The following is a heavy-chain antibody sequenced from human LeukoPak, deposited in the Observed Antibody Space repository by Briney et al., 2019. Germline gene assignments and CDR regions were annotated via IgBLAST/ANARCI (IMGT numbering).Heavy chain of an antibody. V-gene: IGHV3-73*01. Sequence: SGGSLRLSCAASGFTFSGSAMHWVRQASGKGLEWVGRIRSKVNSYATAYAASVEGRFTVSRDDSKNTAYLQMNSLKTEDTAVYYCARFVVVPTAIPKYFQHWGQGTLVTVSS. D-gene: IGHD2-2*01. J-gene: IGHJ1*01. CDR1: GFTFSGSA. CDR3: ARFVVVPTAIPKYFQH. CDR2: IRSKVNSYAT.